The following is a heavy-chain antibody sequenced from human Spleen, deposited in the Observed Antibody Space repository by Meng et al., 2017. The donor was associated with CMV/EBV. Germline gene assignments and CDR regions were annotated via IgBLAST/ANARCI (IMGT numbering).Heavy chain of an antibody. D-gene: IGHD3-9*01. CDR2: IYYSGST. CDR3: ARVWAYYDILTGASTGFDP. V-gene: IGHV4-39*07. J-gene: IGHJ5*02. CDR1: GGSISSSSYY. Sequence: SETLSLTCTVSGGSISSSSYYWGWIRQPPGKGLEWIGSIYYSGSTYYNPSLKSRVTISVDTSKNQFSLKLSSVTAADTAVYYCARVWAYYDILTGASTGFDPWGQGTLVTVSS.